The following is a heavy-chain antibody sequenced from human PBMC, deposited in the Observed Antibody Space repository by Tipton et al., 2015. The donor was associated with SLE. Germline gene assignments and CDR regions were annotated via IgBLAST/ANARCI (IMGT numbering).Heavy chain of an antibody. CDR3: ARGLRESSWSNDAFDI. Sequence: TLSLTCAVYGGSFSGYYWSWIRQPPGKGLEWIGEINHSGSTNYNPSLKSRFTISVDTTKNQFSLKMSSVTAADTAVYYCARGLRESSWSNDAFDIWGQGTMVTVSS. D-gene: IGHD6-13*01. CDR2: INHSGST. CDR1: GGSFSGYY. J-gene: IGHJ3*02. V-gene: IGHV4-34*01.